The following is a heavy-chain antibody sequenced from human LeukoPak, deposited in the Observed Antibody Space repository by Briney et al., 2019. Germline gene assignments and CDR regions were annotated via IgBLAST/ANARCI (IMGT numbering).Heavy chain of an antibody. CDR2: ISSSSSYI. CDR1: GFTFSSYS. CDR3: ARVPNTAGFYFVY. J-gene: IGHJ4*02. V-gene: IGHV3-21*01. D-gene: IGHD5-18*01. Sequence: GGSLRLSCAASGFTFSSYSMNWVRQAPGKGLEWVSSISSSSSYIYYADSVKGRFTISRDNAKNSLYLQMNSLRAEDTAVYYCARVPNTAGFYFVYWGQGTLVTVSS.